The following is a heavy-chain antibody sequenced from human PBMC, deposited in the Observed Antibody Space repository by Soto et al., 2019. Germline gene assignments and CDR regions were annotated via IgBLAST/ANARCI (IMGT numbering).Heavy chain of an antibody. D-gene: IGHD6-6*01. Sequence: EVQLVESGGGLVQPGRSLRLSCAASGFTFDDYAMHWVRQAPGKGLEWVSSISWNSGSIGYADSVKGRFTISRDNAKNSLYLQMNSLRAEDTALYYCAKDPDRYSSSSGVVDYWGQGTLVTVSS. J-gene: IGHJ4*02. CDR2: ISWNSGSI. CDR3: AKDPDRYSSSSGVVDY. V-gene: IGHV3-9*01. CDR1: GFTFDDYA.